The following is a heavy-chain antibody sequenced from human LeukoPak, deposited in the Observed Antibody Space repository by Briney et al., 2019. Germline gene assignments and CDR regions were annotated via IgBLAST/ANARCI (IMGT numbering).Heavy chain of an antibody. J-gene: IGHJ4*02. Sequence: PGGSLRLSCAAFGFTFSAHTMNWVRQAPGKDLEWVASIRTSTSNNIFNADSVKGRFTISRDNAKNSLFLQMNSLRAEDTALYYCARKLWHRNDCWGQGTLVTVSS. CDR2: IRTSTSNN. V-gene: IGHV3-21*04. CDR3: ARKLWHRNDC. D-gene: IGHD3-16*01. CDR1: GFTFSAHT.